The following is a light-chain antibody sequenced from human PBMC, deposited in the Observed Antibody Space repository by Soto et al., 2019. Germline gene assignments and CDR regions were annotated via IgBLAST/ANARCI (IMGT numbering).Light chain of an antibody. Sequence: IQLTQSPWSMSASLVHRVTIPCRASQDISSLLAWYQQKPGKAPKLLIYAASTLQNGVPSRFSGSGSGTDFTLTISSLQPEDFATYYCQQYSNWLTWTFGQGTKVDI. J-gene: IGKJ1*01. CDR1: QDISSL. V-gene: IGKV1-9*01. CDR2: AAS. CDR3: QQYSNWLTWT.